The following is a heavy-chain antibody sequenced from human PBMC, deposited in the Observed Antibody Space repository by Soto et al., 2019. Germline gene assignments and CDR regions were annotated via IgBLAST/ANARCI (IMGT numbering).Heavy chain of an antibody. D-gene: IGHD4-4*01. CDR1: GFTFSSYG. CDR2: ISYDGSNK. Sequence: GGSLRLSCAASGFTFSSYGMHWVRQAPGKGLEWVAVISYDGSNKYYADSVKGRFTISRDNSKNTLYLQMNSLRAEDTAVYYCAASLNSNYGFGLLYYYYGMDVWGQGTTVTVSS. CDR3: AASLNSNYGFGLLYYYYGMDV. J-gene: IGHJ6*02. V-gene: IGHV3-30*03.